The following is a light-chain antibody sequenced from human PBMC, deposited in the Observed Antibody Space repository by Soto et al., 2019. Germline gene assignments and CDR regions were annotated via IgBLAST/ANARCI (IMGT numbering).Light chain of an antibody. Sequence: IQMTHSPSSLSASVADRVTITRRASQGISTYLNWYQQKPGKAPKLLIYAASSLQSGVPSRFSGSGSGTDFTLTISSLQPEDFATYYCQQAYSLPPTFGPGTKVDIK. V-gene: IGKV1-39*01. CDR3: QQAYSLPPT. CDR1: QGISTY. J-gene: IGKJ3*01. CDR2: AAS.